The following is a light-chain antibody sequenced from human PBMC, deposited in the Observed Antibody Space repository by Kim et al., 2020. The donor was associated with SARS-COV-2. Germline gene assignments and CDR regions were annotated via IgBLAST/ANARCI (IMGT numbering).Light chain of an antibody. CDR3: QSADSTIWV. J-gene: IGLJ3*02. Sequence: SYELTQPPSVSVSPGQTARITCSGDALPKQYAYWYQQKPGQAPVLVIYKDSERPSGIPERFSGSSSGTTVTLTISGVQAEDEADYYCQSADSTIWVVGGG. CDR1: ALPKQY. V-gene: IGLV3-25*03. CDR2: KDS.